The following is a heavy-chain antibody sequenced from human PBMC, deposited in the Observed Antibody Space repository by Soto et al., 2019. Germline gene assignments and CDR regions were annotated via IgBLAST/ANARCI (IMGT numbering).Heavy chain of an antibody. CDR2: ISYDGSNK. CDR1: GFTFSSYA. V-gene: IGHV3-30-3*01. CDR3: ARDNPPGTGMDV. D-gene: IGHD1-26*01. J-gene: IGHJ6*02. Sequence: PGGSLRLSCAASGFTFSSYAMHWVRQAPGKGLEWVAVISYDGSNKYYADSVKGRFTISRDNSKNTLYLQMNSLRAEDTAVYYCARDNPPGTGMDVWGQGTTVTVSS.